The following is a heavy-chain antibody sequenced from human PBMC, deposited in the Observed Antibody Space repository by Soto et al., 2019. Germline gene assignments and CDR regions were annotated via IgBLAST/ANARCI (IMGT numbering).Heavy chain of an antibody. CDR2: IYYSGST. D-gene: IGHD6-19*01. CDR3: ASNPDSYSSGWYGYFDY. V-gene: IGHV4-39*01. J-gene: IGHJ4*02. Sequence: SETLSLTCTVSGVSISSSSYYWGWIRQPPGKGLEWIGSIYYSGSTYYNPSLKSRVTISVDTSKNQFSLKLSSVTAADTAVYYCASNPDSYSSGWYGYFDYWGQGTLVTVSS. CDR1: GVSISSSSYY.